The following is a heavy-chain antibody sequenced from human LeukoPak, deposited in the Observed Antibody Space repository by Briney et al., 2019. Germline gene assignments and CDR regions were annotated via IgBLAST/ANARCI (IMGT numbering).Heavy chain of an antibody. V-gene: IGHV1-2*02. J-gene: IGHJ4*02. D-gene: IGHD2-8*01. Sequence: ASVKVSCKXSGYTFTGYYMHWVRQAPGQGLEWMGWINPNSGGTNYAQKFQGRVTMTRDTSISTAYMELSRLRSDDTAVYYCARVLDIVLMVYAMDYWGQGTLVTVSS. CDR2: INPNSGGT. CDR1: GYTFTGYY. CDR3: ARVLDIVLMVYAMDY.